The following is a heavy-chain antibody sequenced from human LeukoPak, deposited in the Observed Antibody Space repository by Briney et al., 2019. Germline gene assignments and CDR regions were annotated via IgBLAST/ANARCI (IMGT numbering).Heavy chain of an antibody. CDR3: AREEFHYDSSGYYERWYFDL. D-gene: IGHD3-22*01. Sequence: TSETLSLTCTVSGGSISSYYWSWIRQPPGKGLEWIGYIYYSGSTNYNPSLKSRVTMSVDTSKNQFSLKLSSVTAADTAVYYCAREEFHYDSSGYYERWYFDLWGRGTLVTVSS. CDR2: IYYSGST. V-gene: IGHV4-59*12. J-gene: IGHJ2*01. CDR1: GGSISSYY.